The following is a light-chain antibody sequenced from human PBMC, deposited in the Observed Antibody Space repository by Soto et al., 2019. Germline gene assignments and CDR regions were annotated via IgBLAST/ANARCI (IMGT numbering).Light chain of an antibody. V-gene: IGLV1-44*01. CDR3: AAWDGNLNGWV. CDR2: SHN. J-gene: IGLJ3*02. CDR1: SSNIGANT. Sequence: QSVLTQPPSASGTPGQEVTISCSGSSSNIGANTVNWYQHLPVTAPKLLIYSHNQRPSGVPDRFSGSKSGTSASLAISGLQSEDEADYYCAAWDGNLNGWVFGGGTKLTVL.